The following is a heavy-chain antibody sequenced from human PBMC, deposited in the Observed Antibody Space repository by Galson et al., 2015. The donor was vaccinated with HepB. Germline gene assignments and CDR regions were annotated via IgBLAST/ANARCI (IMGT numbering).Heavy chain of an antibody. D-gene: IGHD3-16*01. CDR1: GFPFNSYG. CDR2: ILDDGRNA. V-gene: IGHV3-33*01. Sequence: SLGLSCSAAGFPFNSYGMPWVRQAPGKGLGWGAGILDDGRNANYADSVKGRFTISRDNSKNTLYLQMDSLRAEDTAVYYCARYYGDNGRPHGYGMDVWGQGTTVTVSS. CDR3: ARYYGDNGRPHGYGMDV. J-gene: IGHJ6*02.